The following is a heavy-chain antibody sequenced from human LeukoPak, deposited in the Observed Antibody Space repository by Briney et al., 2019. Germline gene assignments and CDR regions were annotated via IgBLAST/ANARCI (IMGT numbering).Heavy chain of an antibody. CDR3: ARDSRLRYFDWLLPYYYYYYGMDV. CDR1: GFTFSSYG. V-gene: IGHV3-33*01. Sequence: GGSLRLSCAASGFTFSSYGMHWVRQAPGKGLEWVAVIWYDGSNKYYADSVKGRFTTSRDNSKNTLYLQMNSLRAEDTAVYYCARDSRLRYFDWLLPYYYYYYGMDVWGQGTTVTVSS. CDR2: IWYDGSNK. D-gene: IGHD3-9*01. J-gene: IGHJ6*02.